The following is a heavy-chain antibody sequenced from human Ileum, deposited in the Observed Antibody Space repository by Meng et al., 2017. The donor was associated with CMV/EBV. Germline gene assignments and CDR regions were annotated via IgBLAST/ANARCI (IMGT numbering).Heavy chain of an antibody. D-gene: IGHD6-13*01. CDR2: SANGGGGGT. CDR3: AKLKGEDMSNWFFDY. V-gene: IGHV3-23*01. Sequence: SGLPFSGYAMGWVRRAPGEGLEWISTSANGGGGGTCYADSVRGRFTISRDNSKNTLYLEMNSLRVGDTAVFYCAKLKGEDMSNWFFDYWGQGTLVTVSS. CDR1: GLPFSGYA. J-gene: IGHJ4*01.